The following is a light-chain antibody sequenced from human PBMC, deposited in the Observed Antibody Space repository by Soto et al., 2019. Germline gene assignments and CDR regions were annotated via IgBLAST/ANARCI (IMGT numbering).Light chain of an antibody. J-gene: IGLJ3*02. Sequence: QSVLTQPPSASGAPGQRVTLSCVGGSSNVGFNAVNWYQQIPGAAPKLLMHGNSQRPSGVPDRFSGSKSGTSASLAIIGLRPEDEAHYYCAAWDDSLRGVVFGGGTKLTVL. CDR2: GNS. V-gene: IGLV1-47*02. CDR3: AAWDDSLRGVV. CDR1: SSNVGFNA.